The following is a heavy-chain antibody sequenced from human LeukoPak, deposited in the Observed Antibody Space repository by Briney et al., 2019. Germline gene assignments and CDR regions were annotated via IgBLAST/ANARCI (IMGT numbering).Heavy chain of an antibody. CDR1: GYTFTGYY. CDR3: ATRLIADRGRFDF. D-gene: IGHD3-10*01. CDR2: INPSSGGT. V-gene: IGHV1-2*02. J-gene: IGHJ4*02. Sequence: ASVKVSCKASGYTFTGYYMHWVRQAPGQGLEWMGWINPSSGGTNYAPKFQGRVTMTRDTSTSTASMELSRLRSDDTAVYYCATRLIADRGRFDFWGQGTLVTVSS.